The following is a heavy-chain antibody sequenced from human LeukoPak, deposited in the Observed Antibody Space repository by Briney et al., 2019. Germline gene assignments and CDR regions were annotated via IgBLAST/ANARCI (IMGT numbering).Heavy chain of an antibody. Sequence: GGSLRLSCAASGFTFSSYAMSWVRQAPGKGLEWVSAISGSGGSTHYADSVKGRFTISRDNSKNTLYLQMNSLRAEDTAVYYCAKSEREDRFLEWFLIDYWGQGTLVTVSS. V-gene: IGHV3-23*01. CDR2: ISGSGGST. D-gene: IGHD3-3*01. CDR1: GFTFSSYA. CDR3: AKSEREDRFLEWFLIDY. J-gene: IGHJ4*02.